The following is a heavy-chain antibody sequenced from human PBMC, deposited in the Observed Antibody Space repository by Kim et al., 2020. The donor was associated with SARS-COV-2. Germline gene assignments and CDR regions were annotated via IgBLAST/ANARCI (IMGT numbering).Heavy chain of an antibody. Sequence: GGSLRLSCAASGFTFSSYSMNWVRQAPGKGLEWVSSISSSSSYIYYADSVKGRFTISRDNAKNSLYLQMNSLRAEDTAVYYCARGPWGDGYNYDYWGQGTLVTVSS. CDR3: ARGPWGDGYNYDY. CDR2: ISSSSSYI. V-gene: IGHV3-21*01. CDR1: GFTFSSYS. J-gene: IGHJ4*02. D-gene: IGHD5-12*01.